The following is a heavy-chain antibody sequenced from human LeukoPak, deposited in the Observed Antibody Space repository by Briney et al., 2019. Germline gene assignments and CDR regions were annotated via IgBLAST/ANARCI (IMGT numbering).Heavy chain of an antibody. CDR2: INHSGST. CDR3: ARPKYQILRYCTSGGTCYNGNWFDP. Sequence: GSLRLSCAASGFTFSSYWMSWIRQPPGKGLEWIGEINHSGSTNYNPSLKSRVTISVDTSKNQFSLKLSSVTAADTAVYYCARPKYQILRYCTSGGTCYNGNWFDPWGQGTLVTVSS. V-gene: IGHV4-34*01. J-gene: IGHJ5*02. CDR1: GFTFSSYW. D-gene: IGHD2-15*01.